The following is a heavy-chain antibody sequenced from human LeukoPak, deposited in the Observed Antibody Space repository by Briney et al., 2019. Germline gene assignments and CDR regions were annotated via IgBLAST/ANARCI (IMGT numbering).Heavy chain of an antibody. Sequence: GGSLRLSCVVSGITFGSCGMTWVRQAPGKGLEWVSTISGSGDNRHYTDSVKGRFTISRDNSKDTVYLQMNSLRAEDTAVYYCAREKMDIVATIRRSSDFYYYYYMDVWGKGTTVTVSS. V-gene: IGHV3-23*01. CDR2: ISGSGDNR. J-gene: IGHJ6*03. CDR1: GITFGSCG. D-gene: IGHD5-12*01. CDR3: AREKMDIVATIRRSSDFYYYYYMDV.